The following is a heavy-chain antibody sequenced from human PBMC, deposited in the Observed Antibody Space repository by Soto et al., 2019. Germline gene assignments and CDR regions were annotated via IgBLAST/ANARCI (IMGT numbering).Heavy chain of an antibody. CDR2: INRDGSGA. CDR3: VRDESDNYVNYRFDY. V-gene: IGHV3-7*03. J-gene: IGHJ4*02. D-gene: IGHD3-16*01. CDR1: GFTFSYYY. Sequence: EVQLVESGGALVQPGGSLRLSCAASGFTFSYYYMSWVRQAPGKGLEWMANINRDGSGAYYVDSVKGRFTISRDNAKNSLYLQMNSLRADDTAIYYCVRDESDNYVNYRFDYWGQGTLVTVSS.